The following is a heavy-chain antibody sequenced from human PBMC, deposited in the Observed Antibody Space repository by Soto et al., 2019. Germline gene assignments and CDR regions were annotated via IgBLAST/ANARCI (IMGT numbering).Heavy chain of an antibody. CDR3: ASLMSSGYYYGMDV. V-gene: IGHV1-69*02. CDR2: IIPILGIA. CDR1: GGTFSSYT. J-gene: IGHJ6*02. D-gene: IGHD3-10*01. Sequence: QVQLVQSGAEVKKPGSSVKVSCKASGGTFSSYTISWVRQAPGQGLEWTGRIIPILGIANYAQKFQGRVTMTADKSTSTAYMELSSLRSEDTAVYYCASLMSSGYYYGMDVWGQGTTVTVSS.